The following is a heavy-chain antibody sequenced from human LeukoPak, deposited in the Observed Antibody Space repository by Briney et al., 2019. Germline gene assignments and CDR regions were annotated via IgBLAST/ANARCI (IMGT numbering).Heavy chain of an antibody. CDR3: ARDSSSAKDY. V-gene: IGHV1-69*04. Sequence: ASVKVSCKASGGTFSSYAFSWVRQAPGQGLEWMGRIIPMLGKANYAQKFQGRVTITADKSTSTAYMELSSLRSEDTAVYYCARDSSSAKDYWGQGTLVTASS. CDR1: GGTFSSYA. J-gene: IGHJ4*02. CDR2: IIPMLGKA. D-gene: IGHD6-6*01.